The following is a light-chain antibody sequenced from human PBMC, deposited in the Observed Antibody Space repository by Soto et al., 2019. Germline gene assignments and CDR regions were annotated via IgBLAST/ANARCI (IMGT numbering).Light chain of an antibody. V-gene: IGLV2-11*01. Sequence: QSALTQPRSVSGSPGQSITISCTGTSSDVGGYNYVSWYRQHPGKAPKLMIYDVSKRPSGVPDRFSGSKSGNTPSLTISGLQAEDEADYYCCSYAGSYTHYVFGTGTKLTVL. CDR2: DVS. J-gene: IGLJ1*01. CDR1: SSDVGGYNY. CDR3: CSYAGSYTHYV.